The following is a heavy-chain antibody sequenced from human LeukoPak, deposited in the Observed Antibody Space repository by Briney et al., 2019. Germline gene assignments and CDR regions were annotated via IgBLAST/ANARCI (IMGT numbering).Heavy chain of an antibody. J-gene: IGHJ4*02. Sequence: GESLKISCKASGYSFTNWWIGWVRQMPGKGLEWMGVIYPGDSDTRYSPSFQGQVTISADKAINTAYLQWSSLKASDTAIYYRATLHSSTWPIYWGQGTLVTVSS. CDR3: ATLHSSTWPIY. D-gene: IGHD6-13*01. V-gene: IGHV5-51*01. CDR2: IYPGDSDT. CDR1: GYSFTNWW.